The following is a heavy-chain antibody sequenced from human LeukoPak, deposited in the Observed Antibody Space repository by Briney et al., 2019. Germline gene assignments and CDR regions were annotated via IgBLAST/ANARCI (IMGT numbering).Heavy chain of an antibody. Sequence: SETLSLTCTVSGGSINSYSWSWVRQPPGKGLEWIGSMYYSGTSNSNPSLKSRVTMSVDTSKNQFSLKLSSVTATDTAVYYCARHGGETIVAMILHAFDIWGQGTMVTVSS. J-gene: IGHJ3*02. V-gene: IGHV4-59*08. CDR3: ARHGGETIVAMILHAFDI. CDR1: GGSINSYS. CDR2: MYYSGTS. D-gene: IGHD5-12*01.